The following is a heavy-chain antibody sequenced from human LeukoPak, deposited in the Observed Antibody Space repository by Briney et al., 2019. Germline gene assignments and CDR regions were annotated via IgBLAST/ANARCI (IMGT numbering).Heavy chain of an antibody. CDR1: GFTFSSYA. Sequence: GGSLRLSCAASGFTFSSYAMHWVRQAPGKGLEWVAVISYDGSNKYYVDSVKGRFTVSRDNSKNTLYLQMNSLRAEDTAVYYCARDQNIVAYYYYGMDVWGQGTTVTVS. D-gene: IGHD2/OR15-2a*01. CDR2: ISYDGSNK. V-gene: IGHV3-30-3*01. J-gene: IGHJ6*02. CDR3: ARDQNIVAYYYYGMDV.